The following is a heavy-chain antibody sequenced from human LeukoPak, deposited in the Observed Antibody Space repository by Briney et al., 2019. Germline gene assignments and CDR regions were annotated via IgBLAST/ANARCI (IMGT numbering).Heavy chain of an antibody. J-gene: IGHJ5*02. CDR1: GGSISSYY. CDR2: IYTSGST. CDR3: ARDMVRGVMGPLNWFDP. Sequence: SETLSLTCTVSGGSISSYYWSWIRQPAGKGLEWIGRIYTSGSTNYNPSLKSRVTMSVDASKNQFSLKLSSVTAADTAVYYCARDMVRGVMGPLNWFDPWGQGTLVTVSS. V-gene: IGHV4-4*07. D-gene: IGHD3-10*01.